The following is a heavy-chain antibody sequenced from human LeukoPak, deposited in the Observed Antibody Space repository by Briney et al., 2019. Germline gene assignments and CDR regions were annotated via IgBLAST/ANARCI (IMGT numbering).Heavy chain of an antibody. V-gene: IGHV1-8*01. J-gene: IGHJ5*02. D-gene: IGHD2-15*01. CDR1: GYTFTSYD. CDR3: ARVSLGYCSGGSCYSDWFDP. CDR2: MNPNSGNT. Sequence: ASVKVSCKASGYTFTSYDINWVRQATGQGLEWMGWMNPNSGNTGYAQKFQGRVTMTRNTSISTAYTELSSLRSEDTAVYYCARVSLGYCSGGSCYSDWFDPWGQGTLVTVSS.